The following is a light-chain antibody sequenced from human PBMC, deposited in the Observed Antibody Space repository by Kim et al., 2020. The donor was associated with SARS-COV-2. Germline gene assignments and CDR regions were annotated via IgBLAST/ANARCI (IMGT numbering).Light chain of an antibody. CDR1: QSVSNY. J-gene: IGKJ1*01. CDR2: AAS. CDR3: QQSYSTPQT. V-gene: IGKV1-39*01. Sequence: ASVGDGVTITGRARQSVSNYLNWYQQKPGKAPNLLIYAASTLQCGVPSRFSGSGSGTDFTLTISSLQPEDFATYYCQQSYSTPQTFGQGTKVDIK.